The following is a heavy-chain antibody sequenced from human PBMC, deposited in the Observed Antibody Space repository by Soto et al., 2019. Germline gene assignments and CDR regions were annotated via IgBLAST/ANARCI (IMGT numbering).Heavy chain of an antibody. Sequence: EVQLVESGGGLVQPGGSLRLSCAASGFTFSSDWMHWVRQAPGKGLVWVSRINSDGSSTSYADSVKGRFTISRDNAKNTLYLHMNSVRAGDTAVYCCARVVAGAFDIWGQGTMVTVSS. CDR3: ARVVAGAFDI. CDR1: GFTFSSDW. V-gene: IGHV3-74*01. J-gene: IGHJ3*02. CDR2: INSDGSST. D-gene: IGHD2-2*01.